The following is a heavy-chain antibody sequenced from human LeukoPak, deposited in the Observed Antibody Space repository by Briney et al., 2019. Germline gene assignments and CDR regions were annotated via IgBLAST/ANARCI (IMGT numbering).Heavy chain of an antibody. V-gene: IGHV3-30*02. CDR3: AKWMLRGVVDAFQI. J-gene: IGHJ3*02. D-gene: IGHD3-10*01. CDR1: GFTFSSYG. CDR2: IRNDGNNS. Sequence: PAGSLRLSCAASGFTFSSYGMHWVRQAPGKGLEGVAFIRNDGNNSYYVDSVKGRFTISRDNSKNTLFLQMNTLSGQDTGLYYCAKWMLRGVVDAFQIWAQGAMVTVSS.